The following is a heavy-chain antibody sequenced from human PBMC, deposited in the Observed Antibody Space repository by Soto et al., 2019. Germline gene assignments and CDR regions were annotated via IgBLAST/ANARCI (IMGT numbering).Heavy chain of an antibody. J-gene: IGHJ4*02. V-gene: IGHV3-21*01. Sequence: EVRLEESGGGLVKPGGSLRLSCAASGFTVNTFNMNWVRQAPGKGLEWVSSISNYDNTAYADSVKGRFTVSRDNAKNSLLLQKNSLRADDTAVYYCTLYAALVFDSWGQGALVTVSS. CDR1: GFTVNTFN. D-gene: IGHD2-8*01. CDR2: ISNYDNT. CDR3: TLYAALVFDS.